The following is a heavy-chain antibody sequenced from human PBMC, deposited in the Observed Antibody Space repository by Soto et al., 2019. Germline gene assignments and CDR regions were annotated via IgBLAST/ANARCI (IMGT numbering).Heavy chain of an antibody. CDR2: MNPNSGNT. J-gene: IGHJ6*02. Sequence: EASVKVSCKASGYTFTSYDINWVRQATGQGLEWMGWMNPNSGNTGYAQKFQGRVTMTRNTSISTAYMELSSLRSEDTAVYYCARVYCSSTSCYPYYYYGMDVWGQGTTVTVSS. D-gene: IGHD2-2*01. CDR3: ARVYCSSTSCYPYYYYGMDV. V-gene: IGHV1-8*01. CDR1: GYTFTSYD.